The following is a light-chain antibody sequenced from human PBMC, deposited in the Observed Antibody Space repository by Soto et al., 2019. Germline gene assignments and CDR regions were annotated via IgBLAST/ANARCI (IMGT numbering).Light chain of an antibody. V-gene: IGKV1-9*01. Sequence: DIQLTQSPSFLSASVGDRVTITCRASQGISSYLAWYQQKPGKAHNLLIDAASTLQSGVPASFSGSGSGTEFTLTISSLQPEDCAPYYCLQLNSYPLTFGGGTKVEIK. J-gene: IGKJ4*01. CDR1: QGISSY. CDR3: LQLNSYPLT. CDR2: AAS.